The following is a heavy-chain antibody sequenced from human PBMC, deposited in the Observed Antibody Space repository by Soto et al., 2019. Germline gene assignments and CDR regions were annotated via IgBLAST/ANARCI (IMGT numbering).Heavy chain of an antibody. D-gene: IGHD3-10*01. CDR3: ASFIIWGPGSYYLPFDY. V-gene: IGHV5-51*01. Sequence: PGESLKISCKGSGYSFSNYWIGWVRQMPGKGLEWMGIIYPGDSETRYSPSFEGQVTISADKSINTAFLQWSSLKASDSAMYFCASFIIWGPGSYYLPFDYWGQGSLVTVSS. CDR1: GYSFSNYW. CDR2: IYPGDSET. J-gene: IGHJ4*01.